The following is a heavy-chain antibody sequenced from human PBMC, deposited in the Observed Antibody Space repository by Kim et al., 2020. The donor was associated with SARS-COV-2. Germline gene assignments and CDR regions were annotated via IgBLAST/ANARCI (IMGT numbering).Heavy chain of an antibody. CDR3: AKGTYYYGSGSYWGY. Sequence: GGSLRLSCAASGFTFSSYAMSWVRQAPGRGLEWVSAISGGGGSTYYADSVKVRFTISRDNSKNTLYLQMNSLRAKDTAVYYCAKGTYYYGSGSYWGYWGQGTLVTVSS. D-gene: IGHD3-10*01. CDR2: ISGGGGST. V-gene: IGHV3-23*01. J-gene: IGHJ4*02. CDR1: GFTFSSYA.